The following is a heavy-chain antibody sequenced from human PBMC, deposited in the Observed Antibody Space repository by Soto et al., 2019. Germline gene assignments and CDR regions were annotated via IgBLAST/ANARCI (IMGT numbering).Heavy chain of an antibody. Sequence: EVQLVESGGGLVQPGGSLRLSCAASGFRFTSSWMSWVRQAPGKGLEWVAHINQNGGQKYYVDSVKGRFTISRGNAKTSLYLQMNSLRVEDTAVFYCVTWADAADEDYFHHWGQGTLVTVSS. J-gene: IGHJ1*01. D-gene: IGHD3-16*01. CDR1: GFRFTSSW. V-gene: IGHV3-7*01. CDR2: INQNGGQK. CDR3: VTWADAADEDYFHH.